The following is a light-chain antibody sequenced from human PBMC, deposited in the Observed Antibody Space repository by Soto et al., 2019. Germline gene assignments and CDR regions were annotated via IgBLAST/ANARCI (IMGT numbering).Light chain of an antibody. V-gene: IGLV2-11*01. CDR2: DVS. J-gene: IGLJ1*01. CDR1: SSDVDGYNY. Sequence: QPVLTQPRSVSVSPGQSVTISCTGTSSDVDGYNYVSWYQQHPGKAPKLMIYDVSERPSGVPDRFSGSKSGNTASLTISGLQAEDEADYYCCSYAGSYTSYVFGTGTKVTVL. CDR3: CSYAGSYTSYV.